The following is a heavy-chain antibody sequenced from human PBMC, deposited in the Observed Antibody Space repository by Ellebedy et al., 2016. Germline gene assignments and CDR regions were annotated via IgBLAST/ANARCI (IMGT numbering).Heavy chain of an antibody. V-gene: IGHV3-23*01. CDR1: GFRFSNYA. CDR2: ISDSSGST. Sequence: GESLKISXAASGFRFSNYAMSCVRQAPGKGLEWVSAISDSSGSTYLADSVKGRFTISRDNSKNTLYLQMNSLRAEDTAVYYCARGDGDYSLYYYYGMDVWGQGTTVTVSS. J-gene: IGHJ6*02. D-gene: IGHD4-17*01. CDR3: ARGDGDYSLYYYYGMDV.